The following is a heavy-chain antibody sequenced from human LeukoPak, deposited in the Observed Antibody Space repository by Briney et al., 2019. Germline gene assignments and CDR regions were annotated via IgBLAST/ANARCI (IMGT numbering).Heavy chain of an antibody. CDR3: ARGGRNGYNSPFDF. V-gene: IGHV3-72*01. J-gene: IGHJ4*02. D-gene: IGHD5-24*01. CDR2: IRNKASSYST. CDR1: GFTFSTYW. Sequence: GGSLRLSCSASGFTFSTYWMSWLRQAPGKGLEWVGRIRNKASSYSTDYAASVKGRFTFSRDDSKNSVYLQMNGLKTADTAVYFCARGGRNGYNSPFDFWGLGTLVTVSS.